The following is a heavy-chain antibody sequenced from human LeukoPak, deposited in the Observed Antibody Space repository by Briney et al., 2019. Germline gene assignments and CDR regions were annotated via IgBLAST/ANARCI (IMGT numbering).Heavy chain of an antibody. CDR1: GFTFSSYG. V-gene: IGHV3-23*01. CDR3: AQWAPHRPLNY. D-gene: IGHD1-26*01. J-gene: IGHJ4*02. Sequence: GGSLRLSCAASGFTFSSYGMHWVRQAPGKGLEWVSSISGSSDNTYYADSVKGRFTIPRDNSKNTLYLRMNSLRVEDTAIYFCAQWAPHRPLNYWGQGTLVTVSS. CDR2: ISGSSDNT.